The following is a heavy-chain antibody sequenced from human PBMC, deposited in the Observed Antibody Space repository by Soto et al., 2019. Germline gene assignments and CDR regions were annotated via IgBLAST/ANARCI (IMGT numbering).Heavy chain of an antibody. D-gene: IGHD6-13*01. CDR2: INRDGSKK. J-gene: IGHJ3*02. Sequence: PGGSLRLSCAASGFTLSAYWMTWVRQAPGKGLEWVANINRDGSKKSYLDSVRGRFTISRDNVGNSLYLQMDSLRADDTALYYCALDASPGSSSLYLDAFDIWGQATMVTVSS. V-gene: IGHV3-7*05. CDR1: GFTLSAYW. CDR3: ALDASPGSSSLYLDAFDI.